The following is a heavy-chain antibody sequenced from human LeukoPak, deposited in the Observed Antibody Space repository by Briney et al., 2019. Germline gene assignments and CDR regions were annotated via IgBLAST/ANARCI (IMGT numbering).Heavy chain of an antibody. CDR2: ISSSSSYI. V-gene: IGHV3-21*01. D-gene: IGHD4-17*01. CDR1: GFXFSSYS. J-gene: IGHJ4*02. CDR3: ARVPHLPATVTKSVDY. Sequence: LXXSXXXSGFXFSSYSMNWVRQAPGKGLEWVSSISSSSSYIYYADSVKGRFTISRDNAKNSLYLQMNSLRAEDTAVYYCARVPHLPATVTKSVDYWGQGTLVTVSS.